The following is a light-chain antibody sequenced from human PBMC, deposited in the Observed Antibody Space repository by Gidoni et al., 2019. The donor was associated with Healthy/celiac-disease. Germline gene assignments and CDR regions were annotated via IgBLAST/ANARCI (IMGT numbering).Light chain of an antibody. V-gene: IGKV1-5*03. CDR1: QSISSW. J-gene: IGKJ2*01. CDR2: KAS. CDR3: QQYNSYPYT. Sequence: DIQMPQSPSTLSASVGDRATITCRASQSISSWLAWYQQKPGKAPKLLIYKASSLESGVPSRCSGSGSGTEFTLTISSLQPDDFATYYCQQYNSYPYTFXQXTKLEIK.